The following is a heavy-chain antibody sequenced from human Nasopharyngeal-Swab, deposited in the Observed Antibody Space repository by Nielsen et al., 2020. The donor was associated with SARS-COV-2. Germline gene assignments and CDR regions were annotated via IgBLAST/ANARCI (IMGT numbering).Heavy chain of an antibody. CDR1: GYTLTELS. V-gene: IGHV1-24*01. D-gene: IGHD6-13*01. CDR2: FDPEVGET. CDR3: AAEKGGYSELYH. Sequence: ASVKVSCKVSGYTLTELSIQWVRQAPGKGLEWMGGFDPEVGETIHAQKFQGRVTMTEDTSTDTAYMELSSLGSEDTAVYYCAAEKGGYSELYHWGQGTLVTVSS. J-gene: IGHJ5*02.